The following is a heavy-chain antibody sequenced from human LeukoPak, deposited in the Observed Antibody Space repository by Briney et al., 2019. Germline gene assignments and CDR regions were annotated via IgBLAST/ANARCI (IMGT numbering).Heavy chain of an antibody. D-gene: IGHD3-10*01. CDR1: GFTFISYG. CDR3: ARDVLLWFGESRVY. J-gene: IGHJ4*02. CDR2: IRYDGSNK. Sequence: GGSLRLSCAASGFTFISYGMHWVRQAPGKGLEWVAFIRYDGSNKYYADSVKGRFTISRDNSKNTLYLQMNSLRAEDTAAYYCARDVLLWFGESRVYWGQGTLVTVSS. V-gene: IGHV3-30*02.